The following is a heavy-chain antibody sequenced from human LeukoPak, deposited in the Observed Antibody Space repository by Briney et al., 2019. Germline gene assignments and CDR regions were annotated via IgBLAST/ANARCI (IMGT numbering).Heavy chain of an antibody. CDR1: GYTLTELS. Sequence: ASVKVSCKVSGYTLTELSMHWVRQAPGKGLEWMGGFDPEDGETIYAQKFQGRVTMTEDTSTDTAYMELSSLRSEDTAVYYCATDLNWNYGDSLDFDYWGQGTLVTVSS. J-gene: IGHJ4*02. CDR3: ATDLNWNYGDSLDFDY. V-gene: IGHV1-24*01. D-gene: IGHD1-7*01. CDR2: FDPEDGET.